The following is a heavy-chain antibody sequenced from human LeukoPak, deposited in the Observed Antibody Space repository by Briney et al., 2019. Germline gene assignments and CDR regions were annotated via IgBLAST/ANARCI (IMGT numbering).Heavy chain of an antibody. CDR3: ATEGGSSGLAGYFDY. D-gene: IGHD3-22*01. J-gene: IGHJ4*02. V-gene: IGHV3-30*03. CDR1: GCTFSRCH. Sequence: GRSLRLSWAASGCTFSRCHIHWVRQPPGKGLEWVALISFDGTIEDYAESVKGRFTIFRDNSKTTVSLQMNSLRSEDTGVYYCATEGGSSGLAGYFDYWGQGALVTVSS. CDR2: ISFDGTIE.